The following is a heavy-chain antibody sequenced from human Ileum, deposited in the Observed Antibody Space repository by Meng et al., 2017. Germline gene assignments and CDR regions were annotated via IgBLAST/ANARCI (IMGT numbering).Heavy chain of an antibody. J-gene: IGHJ4*02. CDR2: ISADNGNT. CDR3: ARLTKPNTGTYGFDY. V-gene: IGHV1-18*01. Sequence: ASVKVSCKASGYTFITYSICWVRQAPGQGLEWMGWISADNGNTNSAQNLQCRVTMTRDTSTSTAYMELRSLRSDDTAIYYCARLTKPNTGTYGFDYWGQGTLVTVSS. CDR1: GYTFITYS. D-gene: IGHD1-26*01.